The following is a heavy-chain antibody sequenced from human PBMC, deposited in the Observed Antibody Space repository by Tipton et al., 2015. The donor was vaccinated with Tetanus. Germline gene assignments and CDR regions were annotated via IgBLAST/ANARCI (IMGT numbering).Heavy chain of an antibody. CDR3: AILPKHWLAPRGAP. CDR2: MYYSGTT. CDR1: GGSISSGGYS. J-gene: IGHJ5*02. Sequence: TLSLTCAVSGGSISSGGYSWTRIRQPPGKGLQWIGYMYYSGTTHYNPSLKSRVTISIDRSKNQLSLKLTSVTAADTAVYYCAILPKHWLAPRGAPWGQGILVTVSS. V-gene: IGHV4-30-2*01. D-gene: IGHD6-19*01.